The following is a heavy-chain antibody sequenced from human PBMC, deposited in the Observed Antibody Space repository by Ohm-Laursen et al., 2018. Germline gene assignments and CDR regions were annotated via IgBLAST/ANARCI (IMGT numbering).Heavy chain of an antibody. CDR1: GGSIDSYY. Sequence: SDTLSLTCTVSGGSIDSYYWTWIRKSPGKGLEWIGYVYYTGSTKYNPSLESRVTISVDTSKNQVSLEVISVTAADTAVYYCARRVATKPKYCFDYWGQGTLVTVSS. J-gene: IGHJ4*02. D-gene: IGHD2-21*02. CDR2: VYYTGST. CDR3: ARRVATKPKYCFDY. V-gene: IGHV4-59*08.